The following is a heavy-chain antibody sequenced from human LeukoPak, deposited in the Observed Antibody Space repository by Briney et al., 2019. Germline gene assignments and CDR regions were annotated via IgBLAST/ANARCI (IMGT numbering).Heavy chain of an antibody. V-gene: IGHV4-4*07. CDR3: ARDGNLVRGIIKRGHLDF. Sequence: SETLSLTCTAPDDFNNNYYWNWVRQSAGKGLEWIGRIYSSGITNYNPSLKSRVSMSVDMSMKQFPLRLTSMTPADTPVYYCARDGNLVRGIIKRGHLDFWGQGILVTVSS. J-gene: IGHJ4*02. CDR2: IYSSGIT. CDR1: DDFNNNYY. D-gene: IGHD3-10*01.